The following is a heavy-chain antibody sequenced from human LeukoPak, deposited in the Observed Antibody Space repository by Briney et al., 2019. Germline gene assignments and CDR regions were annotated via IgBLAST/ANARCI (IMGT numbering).Heavy chain of an antibody. Sequence: SQTLSLTCAISGDTVSSSSAAWHWIRQSPSRGLEWLGRTYFRSKWYNDYAESLKGRISINPDTSKNQFSLHLNSVNPEDTAVYYCANFYLDTWSQGSLVTVSS. D-gene: IGHD2/OR15-2a*01. V-gene: IGHV6-1*01. CDR2: TYFRSKWYN. CDR3: ANFYLDT. J-gene: IGHJ5*02. CDR1: GDTVSSSSAA.